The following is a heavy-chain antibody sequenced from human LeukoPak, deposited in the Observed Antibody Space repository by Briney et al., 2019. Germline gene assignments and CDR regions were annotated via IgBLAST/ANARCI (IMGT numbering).Heavy chain of an antibody. V-gene: IGHV1-69*13. CDR1: GGTFSSYA. J-gene: IGHJ3*02. CDR2: IIPIFGTA. D-gene: IGHD3-22*01. CDR3: ARDYYDTPDAFDI. Sequence: SVKVSCKASGGTFSSYAISWVRQAPGQGLEWMGGIIPIFGTANYAQKFQGRVTTTADESTSTAYMELSSLRSEDTAVYYCARDYYDTPDAFDIWGQGTMVTVSS.